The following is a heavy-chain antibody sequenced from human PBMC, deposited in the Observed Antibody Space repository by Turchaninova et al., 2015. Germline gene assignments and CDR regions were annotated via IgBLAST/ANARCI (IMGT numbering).Heavy chain of an antibody. Sequence: EVQLVESGGGMVKPGGSLRLACAASGFTFSSYSMNRVRQAPGKGLGWVSSIGSSCNYIYYPDSVKGRVTISRDNAKNSLYRQMNRLRAEDTAVYYCAGPGYNLDYWGQGTLVTVSS. CDR2: IGSSCNYI. CDR1: GFTFSSYS. D-gene: IGHD1-14*01. V-gene: IGHV3-21*01. CDR3: AGPGYNLDY. J-gene: IGHJ4*02.